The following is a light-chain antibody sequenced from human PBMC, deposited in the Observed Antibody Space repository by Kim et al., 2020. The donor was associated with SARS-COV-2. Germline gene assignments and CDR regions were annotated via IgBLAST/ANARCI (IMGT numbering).Light chain of an antibody. CDR3: QHCGGSPHT. Sequence: EIVLTQSPGTLSLSPGERATLSCRASQSVSSSYLAWYQHKPGQAPSLLIYGASRRATGIPDRFSGSGSGTDFTLTISRLEPEDVAVYYWQHCGGSPHTFGQGTKLEIK. CDR2: GAS. CDR1: QSVSSSY. V-gene: IGKV3-20*01. J-gene: IGKJ2*01.